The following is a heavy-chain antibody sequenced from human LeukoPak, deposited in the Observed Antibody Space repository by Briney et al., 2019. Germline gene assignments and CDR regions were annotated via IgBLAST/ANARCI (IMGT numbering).Heavy chain of an antibody. CDR3: AKHGSGSSYDY. V-gene: IGHV3-23*01. Sequence: PGGSLRLSCAASGFTFSSYAMSWVRQAPGKGLECVSTISGSGGSTYYTDSVKGRFTISRDNSKNMLYLQMNSLRAEDTAVYYCAKHGSGSSYDYWGQGTLVTVSS. CDR2: ISGSGGST. J-gene: IGHJ4*02. CDR1: GFTFSSYA. D-gene: IGHD3-10*01.